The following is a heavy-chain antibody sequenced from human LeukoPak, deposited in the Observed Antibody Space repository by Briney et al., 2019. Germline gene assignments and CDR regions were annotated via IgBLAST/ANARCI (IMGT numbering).Heavy chain of an antibody. V-gene: IGHV4-4*02. Sequence: PSGTLSLTCAVSGGSISSSNWWSWVRQPPGKGLEWIGEIYHSGSTNYNPSLKSRVTISVDKSKNQFSLKLGSVTAADTAVYYCARERASITFWNDAFADAFDIWGQGTMVTVSS. CDR1: GGSISSSNW. CDR3: ARERASITFWNDAFADAFDI. CDR2: IYHSGST. D-gene: IGHD1-14*01. J-gene: IGHJ3*02.